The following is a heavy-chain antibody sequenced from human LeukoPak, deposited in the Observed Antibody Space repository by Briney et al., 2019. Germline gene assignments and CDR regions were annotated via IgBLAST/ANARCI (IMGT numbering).Heavy chain of an antibody. V-gene: IGHV4-61*05. Sequence: SETLSLTCTVSGGSISSSSYYWGWIRQPPGKGLEWIGYIYYSGGTNYNPSLKSRVTISVDTSKSQFSLKLSSVTAADTAVYYCARTNFRNNWFDPWGQGTLVTVSS. D-gene: IGHD1-7*01. CDR1: GGSISSSSYY. CDR3: ARTNFRNNWFDP. CDR2: IYYSGGT. J-gene: IGHJ5*02.